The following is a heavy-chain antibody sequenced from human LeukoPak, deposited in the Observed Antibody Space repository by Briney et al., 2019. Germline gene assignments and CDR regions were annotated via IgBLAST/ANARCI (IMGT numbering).Heavy chain of an antibody. CDR2: IYYSGST. Sequence: SETLSLTCTVSGGSISSYYWSWIRQPPGKGLEWIGYIYYSGSTNYNPPLKSRVTISVDTSKNQFSLKLSSVTAADTAVYYCARDTQTSAYSYGLDYWGQGTLVTVSS. V-gene: IGHV4-59*01. D-gene: IGHD5-18*01. CDR1: GGSISSYY. CDR3: ARDTQTSAYSYGLDY. J-gene: IGHJ4*02.